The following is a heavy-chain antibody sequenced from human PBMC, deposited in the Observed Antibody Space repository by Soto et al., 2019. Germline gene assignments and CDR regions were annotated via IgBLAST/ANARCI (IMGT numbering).Heavy chain of an antibody. CDR1: GFTFSSYS. CDR2: ISSSSSTI. CDR3: ARDVSSGSHYGMDV. Sequence: GVSLRLSCAASGFTFSSYSMNWVRQAPGKGLEWVSYISSSSSTIYYADSVKGRFTISRDNAKNSLYLQMNSLRDEDTAVYYCARDVSSGSHYGMDVWGQGTTVTVYS. D-gene: IGHD3-22*01. J-gene: IGHJ6*02. V-gene: IGHV3-48*02.